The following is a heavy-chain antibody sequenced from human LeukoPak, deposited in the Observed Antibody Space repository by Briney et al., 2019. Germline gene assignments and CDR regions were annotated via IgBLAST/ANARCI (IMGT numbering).Heavy chain of an antibody. Sequence: GGSLRLSCAASGFTFRSAWMTWVRQAPGKGLEWVGRIFSKIDGGTTHYAAPVKGRFTISRDDSKNILYLQMNSVTTEDSAIYYCAIWNYSTFDYWGQGTLVTVSS. D-gene: IGHD1-7*01. CDR3: AIWNYSTFDY. J-gene: IGHJ4*02. V-gene: IGHV3-15*01. CDR1: GFTFRSAW. CDR2: IFSKIDGGTT.